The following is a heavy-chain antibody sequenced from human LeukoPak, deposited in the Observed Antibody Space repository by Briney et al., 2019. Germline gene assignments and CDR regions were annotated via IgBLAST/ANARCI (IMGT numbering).Heavy chain of an antibody. J-gene: IGHJ3*02. CDR1: GLTFNNYA. CDR2: IGSSGGGT. D-gene: IGHD2-15*01. Sequence: GGSLRLSCEASGLTFNNYAMHWVRQSSGKGLEWVSGIGSSGGGTYYADSVKGRFTISRDTSKDTVYLQMDSLRAEDTAIYYCAKIHQNRVVVGAKGAFDIWGQGTVVTISS. CDR3: AKIHQNRVVVGAKGAFDI. V-gene: IGHV3-23*01.